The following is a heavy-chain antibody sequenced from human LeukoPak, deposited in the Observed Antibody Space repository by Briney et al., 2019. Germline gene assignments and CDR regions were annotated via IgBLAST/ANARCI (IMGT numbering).Heavy chain of an antibody. D-gene: IGHD2-21*02. CDR2: INPSGGST. V-gene: IGHV1-46*01. J-gene: IGHJ6*04. CDR3: ESAYCGGDCYSPEEEYYYYGMDV. Sequence: GASVKVSCKASGYTFTSYYMHWGRQAPGQGLEWMGIINPSGGSTSYAQKFQGRVTMTRDTSTSTVYMELSSLRSEDTAVYYCESAYCGGDCYSPEEEYYYYGMDVWGKGTTVTVSS. CDR1: GYTFTSYY.